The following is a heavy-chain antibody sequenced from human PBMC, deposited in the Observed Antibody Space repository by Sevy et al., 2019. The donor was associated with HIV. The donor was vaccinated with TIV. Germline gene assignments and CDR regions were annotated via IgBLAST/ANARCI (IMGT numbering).Heavy chain of an antibody. CDR2: IGSGGDA. V-gene: IGHV3-13*01. CDR3: ARSEGYRDYGMDV. Sequence: GGSLRLSCGASGFTFSSYDMHWVRQAAGKGLEWVSGIGSGGDAYYPGSVKGRFTISRENAKNSLYLQMNSLRARDTAVYYCARSEGYRDYGMDVWGEGTTVTVSS. D-gene: IGHD5-12*01. CDR1: GFTFSSYD. J-gene: IGHJ6*04.